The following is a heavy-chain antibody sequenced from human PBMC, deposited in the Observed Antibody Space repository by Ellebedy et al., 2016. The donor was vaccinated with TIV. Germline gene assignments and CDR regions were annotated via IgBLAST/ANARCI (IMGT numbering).Heavy chain of an antibody. CDR2: FLPMFGTA. CDR1: GGTFSTYA. D-gene: IGHD3-16*02. V-gene: IGHV1-69*13. CDR3: ARGHDYIWGSYRLPDY. Sequence: ASVKVSCKAFGGTFSTYALNWVRQAPGQGLEWIGAFLPMFGTATSAQKFQGRVTITADESMTTAYMDLSSLRSEDTAVYFCARGHDYIWGSYRLPDYWGQGTLVTVSS. J-gene: IGHJ4*02.